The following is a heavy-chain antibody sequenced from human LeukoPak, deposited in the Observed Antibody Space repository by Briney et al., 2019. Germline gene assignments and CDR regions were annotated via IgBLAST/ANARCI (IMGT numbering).Heavy chain of an antibody. D-gene: IGHD3-10*01. Sequence: PSETLSLTCTVSGGSISSSSYYWGWIRQPPGKGLEWIGSIYYSGSTYYNPSLKSRATISVDTSKNQFSLKLSSVTAADTAVYYCARSYGWGSTNVYPDHWGQGTLVTVSS. V-gene: IGHV4-39*01. CDR2: IYYSGST. CDR3: ARSYGWGSTNVYPDH. J-gene: IGHJ4*02. CDR1: GGSISSSSYY.